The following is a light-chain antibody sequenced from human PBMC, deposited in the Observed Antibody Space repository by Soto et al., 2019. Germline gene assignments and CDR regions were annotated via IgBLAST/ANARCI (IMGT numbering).Light chain of an antibody. CDR2: GAS. CDR3: QQYGGSPIT. CDR1: QSVTTR. Sequence: IILTQSPYTLSLSPGVRATLSCRASQSVTTRLAWYQQKPGQPPRLLISGASVRASGVPVRISGSGSGTDFTLTISRLEPEDFALYYCQQYGGSPITFGLGTRLEIK. V-gene: IGKV3-20*01. J-gene: IGKJ5*01.